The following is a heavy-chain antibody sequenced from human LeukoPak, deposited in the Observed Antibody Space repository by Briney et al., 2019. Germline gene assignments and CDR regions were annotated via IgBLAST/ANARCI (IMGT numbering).Heavy chain of an antibody. V-gene: IGHV1-58*02. CDR2: IVVGSGNT. CDR1: GFAFTSSA. D-gene: IGHD6-13*01. Sequence: SEKVSCKASGFAFTSSAMQWVRQARGQRLEWIGWIVVGSGNTNYAQKFQERVTITRDMSTSTAYMELSSLRSEDTAVYYCAASAGTVGAFDIWGQGTLVTVSS. J-gene: IGHJ3*02. CDR3: AASAGTVGAFDI.